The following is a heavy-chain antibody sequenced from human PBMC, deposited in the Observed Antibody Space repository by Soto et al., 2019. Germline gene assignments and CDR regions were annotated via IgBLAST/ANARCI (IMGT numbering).Heavy chain of an antibody. CDR1: GYTFTSYD. D-gene: IGHD6-13*01. V-gene: IGHV1-8*01. CDR3: ARVEYSSSWFYGMDV. Sequence: GASVKVSCKASGYTFTSYDINWVRQATGQGLEWMGWMNPNSGNTGYAQKFQGRVTMTRNTSISTAYMELSSLRSEDTAVYYCARVEYSSSWFYGMDVWGQGTTVTVSS. J-gene: IGHJ6*02. CDR2: MNPNSGNT.